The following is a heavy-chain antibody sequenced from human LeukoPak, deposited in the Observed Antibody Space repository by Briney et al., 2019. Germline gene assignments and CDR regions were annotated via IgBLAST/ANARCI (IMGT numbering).Heavy chain of an antibody. CDR3: ARHRAIYRGYSYGYIMGFDY. D-gene: IGHD5-18*01. CDR1: GGSFSGYY. CDR2: INHSGST. V-gene: IGHV4-34*01. Sequence: SETLSLTCAVYGGSFSGYYWSWIRQPPGKGLEWIGEINHSGSTNYYPSLKSRVTISVDTPKNQFSLKLSSVTGADTAVYYCARHRAIYRGYSYGYIMGFDYWGQGTLVTVSS. J-gene: IGHJ4*02.